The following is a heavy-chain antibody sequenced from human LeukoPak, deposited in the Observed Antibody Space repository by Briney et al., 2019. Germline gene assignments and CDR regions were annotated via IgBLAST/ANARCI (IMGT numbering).Heavy chain of an antibody. CDR2: IYYSGST. D-gene: IGHD3-10*01. CDR3: ARTNYYGSGSYWFGY. CDR1: GGSISSYY. Sequence: SETLSLTCTVSGGSISSYYWSWIRQPPGKGLEWIGYIYYSGSTNYNPSLKSRVTISVDTSKNQFSLKLSSVTAADTAVYYCARTNYYGSGSYWFGYWGQGTLVTVSS. J-gene: IGHJ4*02. V-gene: IGHV4-59*08.